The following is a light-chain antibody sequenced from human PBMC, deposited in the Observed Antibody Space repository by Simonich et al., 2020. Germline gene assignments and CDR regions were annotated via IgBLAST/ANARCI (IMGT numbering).Light chain of an antibody. V-gene: IGLV2-14*01. CDR3: SSYTSSSTWV. J-gene: IGLJ3*02. Sequence: QSVLTQPASVSGSPGQSITISCTGTSSDVGGYNYVSWYQQHPGKAPKLMIYDVSKLPSGVSNRFSGSKSGNTASLTISGLQAEDEADYYCSSYTSSSTWVFGGGTKLTVL. CDR2: DVS. CDR1: SSDVGGYNY.